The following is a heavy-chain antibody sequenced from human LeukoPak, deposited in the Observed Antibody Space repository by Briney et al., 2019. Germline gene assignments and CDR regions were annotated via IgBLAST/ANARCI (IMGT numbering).Heavy chain of an antibody. V-gene: IGHV4-34*01. CDR1: IESFSGYY. J-gene: IGHJ4*02. CDR2: TTHSGST. D-gene: IGHD2-21*02. CDR3: ARARGDLSLDY. Sequence: SETLSLTCAVYIESFSGYYWTWIGQPPGKGLEWIGETTHSGSTNYNPSLKSRVTISVDTSKNQFSLKLSSLIAADTAVYYCARARGDLSLDYWGRGTPVTVSS.